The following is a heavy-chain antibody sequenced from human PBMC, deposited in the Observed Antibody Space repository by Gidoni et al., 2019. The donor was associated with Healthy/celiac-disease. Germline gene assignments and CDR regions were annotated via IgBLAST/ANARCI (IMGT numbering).Heavy chain of an antibody. CDR3: ARRGHSGYDAFDI. CDR1: GYRFTSYW. J-gene: IGHJ3*02. Sequence: EVQLVQSGAEVKKPWESLRISCKGSGYRFTSYWISWVRQMPGKGLEWMGRIDPSDSYTNYSQSFQGNVTISADKSISTAYLQWSSLKASDTAMYYCARRGHSGYDAFDIWGQGTMVTVSS. V-gene: IGHV5-10-1*01. D-gene: IGHD5-12*01. CDR2: IDPSDSYT.